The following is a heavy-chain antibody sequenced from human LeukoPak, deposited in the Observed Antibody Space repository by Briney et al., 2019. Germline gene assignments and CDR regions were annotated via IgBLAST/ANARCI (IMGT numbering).Heavy chain of an antibody. D-gene: IGHD5-12*01. V-gene: IGHV3-23*01. J-gene: IGHJ3*02. CDR2: IADNGAT. CDR1: GFTFSRSA. CDR3: ARHSGYDYGAFDI. Sequence: GGSLRLSCEASGFTFSRSAMTWVRQAPGKGLMWVSGIADNGATYYADSVKGRFTISRDNSKNTLYLQMNSLRAEDTAVYYCARHSGYDYGAFDIWGQGTMVTVSS.